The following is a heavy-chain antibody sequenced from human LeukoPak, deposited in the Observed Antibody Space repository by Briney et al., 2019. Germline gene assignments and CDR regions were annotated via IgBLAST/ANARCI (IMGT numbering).Heavy chain of an antibody. CDR3: ASNEITIFGVGLEAFDI. CDR1: GFTVSSNY. CDR2: IYSGGST. D-gene: IGHD3-3*01. V-gene: IGHV3-53*01. J-gene: IGHJ3*02. Sequence: GGSLRLSCAASGFTVSSNYMSWVRQAPGKGLEWVSVIYSGGSTYYADSVKGRFTISRDNSKNTPYLQMNSLRAEDTAVYYCASNEITIFGVGLEAFDIWGQGTMVTVSS.